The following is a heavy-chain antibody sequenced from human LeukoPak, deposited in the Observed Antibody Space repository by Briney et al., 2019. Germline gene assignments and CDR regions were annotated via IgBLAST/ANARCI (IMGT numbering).Heavy chain of an antibody. CDR1: VYTFSTIG. J-gene: IGHJ6*02. Sequence: ASVKVSCKASVYTFSTIGISWVRQAPGQGLEWMGWISPDNGKTNYAQKIQGRVTMTTDTSTSTVYMELRSLRSDDTAVYFCALRGNGMDVWGQGTTVTVS. D-gene: IGHD3-10*01. CDR2: ISPDNGKT. CDR3: ALRGNGMDV. V-gene: IGHV1-18*01.